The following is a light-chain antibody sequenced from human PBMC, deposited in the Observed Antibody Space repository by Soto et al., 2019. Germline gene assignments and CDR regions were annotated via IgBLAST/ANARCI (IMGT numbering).Light chain of an antibody. CDR3: QQYSQWPLT. CDR1: QSVTSN. CDR2: GVS. V-gene: IGKV3-15*01. Sequence: EIVMTQSPATLSVSPGERATLSCRAGQSVTSNLAWYQQKPGQAPRLLMYGVSTRATGIPARFGGSGSATEFTLTISSLQSEDFAVYYCQQYSQWPLTFGGGTKVDIK. J-gene: IGKJ4*01.